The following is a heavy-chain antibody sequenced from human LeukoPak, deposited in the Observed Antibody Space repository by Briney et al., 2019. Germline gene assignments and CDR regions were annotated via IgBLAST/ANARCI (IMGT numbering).Heavy chain of an antibody. J-gene: IGHJ4*02. CDR2: INPSGGST. CDR1: GYTFTSYY. CDR3: ARDIVVVPAASSHFDY. Sequence: ASVKVSCKASGYTFTSYYMRWVRQAPGQGLEWMGIINPSGGSTSYAQKFQGRVTMTRDTSTSTVYMELSSLRSEDTAVYYCARDIVVVPAASSHFDYWGQGTLVTVSS. D-gene: IGHD2-2*01. V-gene: IGHV1-46*01.